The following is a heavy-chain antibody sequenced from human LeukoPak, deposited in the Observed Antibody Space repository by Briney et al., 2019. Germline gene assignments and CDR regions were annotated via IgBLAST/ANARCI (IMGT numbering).Heavy chain of an antibody. J-gene: IGHJ4*02. V-gene: IGHV3-74*01. CDR2: INSDGTST. D-gene: IGHD3-3*01. Sequence: GGSLRLSCAASGFTFSSHWMHWVRQAPGKGLVWVSRINSDGTSTNYADSVKGRFTISRDTAKNTLYLQMNSLRAEDTVVYYCAGFGSGYFTYWGQGTLVTVSS. CDR1: GFTFSSHW. CDR3: AGFGSGYFTY.